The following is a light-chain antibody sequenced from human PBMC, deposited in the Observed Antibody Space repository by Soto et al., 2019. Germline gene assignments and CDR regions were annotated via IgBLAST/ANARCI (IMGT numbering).Light chain of an antibody. CDR3: QQYHDWPPIT. V-gene: IGKV3-15*01. Sequence: DIVLTQSPGTLSLSPGERATLSCRASQSIRSNLAWYQQKPGQAPRLLIYYATTRATGIPARFSGSGSGTEFSLTISSLQSEDFAVYYCQQYHDWPPITFGQGTRLEIK. J-gene: IGKJ5*01. CDR1: QSIRSN. CDR2: YAT.